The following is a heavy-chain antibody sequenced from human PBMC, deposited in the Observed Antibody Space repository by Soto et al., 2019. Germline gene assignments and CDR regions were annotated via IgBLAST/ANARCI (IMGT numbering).Heavy chain of an antibody. CDR3: RTKSQGSVTVTGNWYFDL. CDR1: GFTFGGYA. J-gene: IGHJ2*01. D-gene: IGHD4-17*01. Sequence: EVQLLESGGGLLQPGGSLRLSCAASGFTFGGYAMNWVRQAPGKGLEWVSGISGGGDTTFYTDSVKGRYTMSRDKSGNNIYLQMNSLRAEDTAVYFCRTKSQGSVTVTGNWYFDLWGRGTLVTVSS. CDR2: ISGGGDTT. V-gene: IGHV3-23*01.